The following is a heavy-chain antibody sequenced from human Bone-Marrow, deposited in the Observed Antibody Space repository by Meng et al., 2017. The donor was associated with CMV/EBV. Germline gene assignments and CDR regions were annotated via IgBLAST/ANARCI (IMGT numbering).Heavy chain of an antibody. D-gene: IGHD5-18*01. Sequence: GESLKISCAASGFTFSSYAMHWVRQAPGKGLEWVAVISYDGSNKYYADSVKDRFTISRDNSKNTLYLQMNSLRAEDTAVYYCARDGNRIQLWTGGFDYWGQGTLVTVSS. V-gene: IGHV3-30-3*01. CDR2: ISYDGSNK. J-gene: IGHJ4*02. CDR3: ARDGNRIQLWTGGFDY. CDR1: GFTFSSYA.